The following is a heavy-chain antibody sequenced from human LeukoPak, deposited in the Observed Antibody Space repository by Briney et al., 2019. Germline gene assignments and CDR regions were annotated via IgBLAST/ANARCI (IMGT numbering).Heavy chain of an antibody. D-gene: IGHD3-22*01. J-gene: IGHJ4*02. CDR2: IKQDGSEK. Sequence: GGSLRLSCAASGFTFSSYWMSWDRQAPGKGLEWVANIKQDGSEKYYVDSVKGRFTISRDNAKNSLYLQMNSLRAEDTAVYYCARPISTYYYDSSGYYHSYYFDYWGQGTLVTVSS. CDR3: ARPISTYYYDSSGYYHSYYFDY. CDR1: GFTFSSYW. V-gene: IGHV3-7*03.